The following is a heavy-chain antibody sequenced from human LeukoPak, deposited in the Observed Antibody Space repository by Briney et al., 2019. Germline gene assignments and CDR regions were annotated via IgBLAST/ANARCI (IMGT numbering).Heavy chain of an antibody. Sequence: ATVKASCKASGYTFTGYYMHWVRQAPGQGLEWMGRINPNSGGTNYAQKFQGRVTMSVDTSKNQFSLKLSSVTAADTAVYYCARFMTTVTMRAFDIWGQGTMVTVSS. CDR3: ARFMTTVTMRAFDI. CDR1: GYTFTGYY. CDR2: INPNSGGT. V-gene: IGHV1-2*06. J-gene: IGHJ3*02. D-gene: IGHD4-17*01.